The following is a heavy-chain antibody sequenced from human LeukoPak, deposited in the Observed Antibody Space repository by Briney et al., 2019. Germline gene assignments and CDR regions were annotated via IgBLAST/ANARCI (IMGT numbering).Heavy chain of an antibody. CDR2: ISGSGGST. J-gene: IGHJ5*02. Sequence: GGSLRLSCAASGFTFSSYAMSWVRQAPGKGLEWVAAISGSGGSTYYADSVKGRFTISRDNSKNTLYLQMNSLRAEDTAVYYCAKDRGSSWLNWFDPWGQGTLVTVSS. V-gene: IGHV3-23*01. D-gene: IGHD6-13*01. CDR3: AKDRGSSWLNWFDP. CDR1: GFTFSSYA.